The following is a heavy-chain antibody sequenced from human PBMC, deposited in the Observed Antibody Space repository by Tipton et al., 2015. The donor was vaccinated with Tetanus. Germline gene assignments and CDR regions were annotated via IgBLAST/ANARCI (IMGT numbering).Heavy chain of an antibody. Sequence: PGLVKPSETLSLTCSVSGGSISSYYWTWIRQPPGRGLEWIGFVHYSGRTNYNPSLKSRLTISVDTSKNQFSLKLASMTAADAAVYYCARGVIDYGKYMDVWDKGTTVIVS. CDR1: GGSISSYY. CDR3: ARGVIDYGKYMDV. V-gene: IGHV4-59*01. D-gene: IGHD4-17*01. J-gene: IGHJ6*03. CDR2: VHYSGRT.